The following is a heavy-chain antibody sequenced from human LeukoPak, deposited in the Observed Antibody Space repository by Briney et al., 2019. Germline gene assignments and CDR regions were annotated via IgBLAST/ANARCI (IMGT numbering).Heavy chain of an antibody. V-gene: IGHV1-2*02. J-gene: IGHJ4*02. CDR2: INPNSGGT. Sequence: GASVKVSCKASGYTFTGYYMHWVRQAPGQGLEWMGWINPNSGGTNYAQKFQGRVTMTRDTSISTAYMELSRLRSDDTAVYYCARGEYRGYSYGIFDYWGQGTLVTVSS. D-gene: IGHD5-18*01. CDR3: ARGEYRGYSYGIFDY. CDR1: GYTFTGYY.